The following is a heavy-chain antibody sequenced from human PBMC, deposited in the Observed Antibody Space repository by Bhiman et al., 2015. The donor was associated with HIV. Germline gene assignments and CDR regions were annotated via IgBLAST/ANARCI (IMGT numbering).Heavy chain of an antibody. CDR3: AKGGRGYGDQSFDY. V-gene: IGHV3-43D*03. CDR2: ITWDGGST. Sequence: EVQLVESGGVVVQPGGSLRLSCAASGFTFDDYAMHWVRQAPGKGLEWVSLITWDGGSTYYADSVKGRFTISRDNSKNSLYLQMNSLRAEDSALYYCAKGGRGYGDQSFDYWGQGTLVTVSS. CDR1: GFTFDDYA. J-gene: IGHJ4*02. D-gene: IGHD4-17*01.